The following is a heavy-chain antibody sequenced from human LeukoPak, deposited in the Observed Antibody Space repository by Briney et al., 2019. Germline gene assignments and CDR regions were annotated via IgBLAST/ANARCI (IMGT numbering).Heavy chain of an antibody. Sequence: SETLSLTCTVSGYSISSGYYWGWIRQPPGKGLEWIGSIYHSGSTYYNPSLKSRVTISVDTSKNQFSLKVSSVTAADTAVYYCAKGFDSGSQDYFQYMDVWGKGTTVTIFS. D-gene: IGHD3-10*01. CDR3: AKGFDSGSQDYFQYMDV. J-gene: IGHJ6*03. V-gene: IGHV4-38-2*02. CDR2: IYHSGST. CDR1: GYSISSGYY.